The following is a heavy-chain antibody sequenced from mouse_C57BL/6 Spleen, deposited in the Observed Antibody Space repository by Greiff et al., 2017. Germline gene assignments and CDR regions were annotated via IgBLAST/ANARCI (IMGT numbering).Heavy chain of an antibody. Sequence: QVQLQQPGAELVRPGSSVKLSCKASGYTFTSYWMHWVPQRPIQGLEWIGNIDPSDSETHYNQKFKDKATLTVATSSSTAYMQLSSLTSEDSAVYYCARSDYDCSSPYFDVWGTGTTVTVSA. D-gene: IGHD1-1*01. CDR3: ARSDYDCSSPYFDV. CDR1: GYTFTSYW. V-gene: IGHV1-52*01. J-gene: IGHJ1*03. CDR2: IDPSDSET.